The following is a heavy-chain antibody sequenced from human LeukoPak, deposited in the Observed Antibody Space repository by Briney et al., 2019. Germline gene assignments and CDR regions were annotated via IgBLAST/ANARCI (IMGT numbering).Heavy chain of an antibody. CDR2: IYYSGST. J-gene: IGHJ4*02. CDR3: ARAPLSYYDFWSGPPYYFDY. CDR1: GGSISSYY. D-gene: IGHD3-3*01. Sequence: SETLSLTCTVSGGSISSYYWSWIRQPPGKGLEWIWYIYYSGSTNYNPSLKSRVTISVDTSKNQFSLKLSSVTAADTAVYYCARAPLSYYDFWSGPPYYFDYWGQGTLVTVSS. V-gene: IGHV4-59*01.